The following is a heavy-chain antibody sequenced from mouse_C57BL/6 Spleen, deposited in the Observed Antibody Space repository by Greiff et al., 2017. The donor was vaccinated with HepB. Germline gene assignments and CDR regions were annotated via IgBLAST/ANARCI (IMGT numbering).Heavy chain of an antibody. CDR1: GYTFTSYW. V-gene: IGHV1-72*01. Sequence: KESCKASGYTFTSYWMHWVKQRPGRGLEWIGRIDPNSGGTKYNEKFKSKATLTVDKPSSTAYMQLSSLTSEDSAVSYCAILYYYGSSYDAMDYWGQGTSVTVSS. D-gene: IGHD1-1*01. CDR3: AILYYYGSSYDAMDY. J-gene: IGHJ4*01. CDR2: IDPNSGGT.